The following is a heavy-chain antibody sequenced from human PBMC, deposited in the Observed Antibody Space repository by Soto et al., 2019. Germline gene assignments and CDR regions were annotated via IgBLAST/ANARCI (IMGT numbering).Heavy chain of an antibody. CDR1: GFTLSSYT. V-gene: IGHV3-48*02. D-gene: IGHD3-16*01. J-gene: IGHJ4*02. Sequence: PGGSLRLSCAASGFTLSSYTMNWVRQAPGKGPEWVSYISSGSNKIYYADSVKGRFTISADNAKNSLYLQMDSLRDEDTAVYYCARNQYSYAYDYWGQGXPVTVYS. CDR3: ARNQYSYAYDY. CDR2: ISSGSNKI.